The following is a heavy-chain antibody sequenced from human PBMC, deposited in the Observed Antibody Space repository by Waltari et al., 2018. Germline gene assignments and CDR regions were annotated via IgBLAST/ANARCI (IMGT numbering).Heavy chain of an antibody. V-gene: IGHV3-7*02. CDR1: GFTFSDYW. J-gene: IGHJ4*02. CDR2: IKQDGSEK. CDR3: ARGGSWAIDY. D-gene: IGHD3-16*01. Sequence: EVRLVESGGGLVQPGGSLRLSCAASGFTFSDYWMSWVRQAPGRGLGWVANIKQDGSEKYQVDPVKGRFTISRDNAKNSLYLQMNSLRAEDTAVYFCARGGSWAIDYWGQGTLVTVSS.